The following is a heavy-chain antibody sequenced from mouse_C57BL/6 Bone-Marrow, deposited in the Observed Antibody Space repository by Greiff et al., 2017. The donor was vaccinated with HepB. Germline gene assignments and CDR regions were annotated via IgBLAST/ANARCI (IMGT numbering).Heavy chain of an antibody. CDR1: GFSLTSYG. D-gene: IGHD2-12*01. CDR3: ARKTYYKGAMDY. J-gene: IGHJ4*01. V-gene: IGHV2-2*01. Sequence: VMLVESGPGLVAPSQSLSITCTVSGFSLTSYGVDWVRQSPGKGLEWLGVIWSGGSTDYNAAFISRLSISKDNSKSQVFFKMNSLQADDTAIYYCARKTYYKGAMDYWGQGTSVTVSS. CDR2: IWSGGST.